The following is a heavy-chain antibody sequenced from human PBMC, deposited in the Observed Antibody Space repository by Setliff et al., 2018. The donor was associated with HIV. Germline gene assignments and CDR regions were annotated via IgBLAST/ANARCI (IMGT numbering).Heavy chain of an antibody. V-gene: IGHV1-2*02. D-gene: IGHD3-9*01. CDR3: AGPRLGTFDY. CDR2: INPNSGGT. Sequence: ASVKVSCKASGYDFTNYFIHWVRQAPGQGLEWMGWINPNSGGTNYAQKFQGRVTMTRDTSISTAYMELSRLRSDDTAVYYCAGPRLGTFDYWGQGTLVTVSS. CDR1: GYDFTNYF. J-gene: IGHJ4*02.